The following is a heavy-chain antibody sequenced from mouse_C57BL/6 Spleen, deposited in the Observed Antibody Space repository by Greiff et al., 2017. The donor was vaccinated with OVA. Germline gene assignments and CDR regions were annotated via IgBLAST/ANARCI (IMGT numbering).Heavy chain of an antibody. Sequence: QVQLQQSGAELVKPGASVKLSCKASGYTFTSYWMHWVKQRPGQGLEWIGMIHPNSGSTNYNEKFKSKATLTVDKSSSTAYMQLSSLTSEDSAVYYCASYGSVAYYAMDYWGQGTSVTVSS. J-gene: IGHJ4*01. CDR2: IHPNSGST. CDR3: ASYGSVAYYAMDY. CDR1: GYTFTSYW. V-gene: IGHV1-64*01. D-gene: IGHD1-1*01.